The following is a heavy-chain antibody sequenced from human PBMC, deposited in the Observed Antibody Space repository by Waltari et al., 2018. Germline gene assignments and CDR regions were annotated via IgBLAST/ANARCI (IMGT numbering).Heavy chain of an antibody. CDR2: IYYSGST. D-gene: IGHD5-18*01. Sequence: QLQLQESGPGLVKPSETLSLTCTVSGGSISSSSYYWGWIRQPPGKGLEWIGSIYYSGSTYQHPSLKSRGTISVDKSKKQFPLKLSSVTAADTAGYYWASLDTAMVDYWGQGTLVTVSS. V-gene: IGHV4-39*01. CDR3: ASLDTAMVDY. CDR1: GGSISSSSYY. J-gene: IGHJ4*02.